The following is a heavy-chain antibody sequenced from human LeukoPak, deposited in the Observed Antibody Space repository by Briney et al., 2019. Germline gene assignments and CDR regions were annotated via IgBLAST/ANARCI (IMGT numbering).Heavy chain of an antibody. CDR3: ARDLGALSIMVFDY. V-gene: IGHV1-69*01. CDR2: IIPIFGTA. J-gene: IGHJ4*02. D-gene: IGHD3-10*01. Sequence: SVRVSCKASGGTFSSYAISWVRQAPGQGLEWMGGIIPIFGTANYAQKFQGRVTITADESTSTAYMELSSLRSEDTAVYYCARDLGALSIMVFDYWGQGTLVTVSS. CDR1: GGTFSSYA.